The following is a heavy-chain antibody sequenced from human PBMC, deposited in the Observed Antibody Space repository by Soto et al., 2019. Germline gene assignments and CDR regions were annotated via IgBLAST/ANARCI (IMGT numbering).Heavy chain of an antibody. D-gene: IGHD2-15*01. CDR3: ARTPSGVVGAHRINWFDP. CDR2: MNPNSGNT. J-gene: IGHJ5*02. CDR1: GYTFTSYD. V-gene: IGHV1-8*01. Sequence: QVQLVQSGAEVKKPGASVKVSCKASGYTFTSYDINWVRQATGQGLEWMGWMNPNSGNTGYAQKFQGRVAMTRNTSISTAYMELSSLGSEDTAVYYCARTPSGVVGAHRINWFDPWGQGTLVTVSS.